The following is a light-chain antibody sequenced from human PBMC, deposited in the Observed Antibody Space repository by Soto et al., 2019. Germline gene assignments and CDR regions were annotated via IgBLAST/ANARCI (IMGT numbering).Light chain of an antibody. J-gene: IGKJ5*01. V-gene: IGKV1-9*01. Sequence: DLQLTQSPSFLSASVGDRVSITCRASQGISNYLAWYLQKPGKAPRLLIFGASTLQSGVPSRFSGSGSGTEFTLTISSLQPEDFATYYCQQLATYPITFGQGTRLEIK. CDR1: QGISNY. CDR3: QQLATYPIT. CDR2: GAS.